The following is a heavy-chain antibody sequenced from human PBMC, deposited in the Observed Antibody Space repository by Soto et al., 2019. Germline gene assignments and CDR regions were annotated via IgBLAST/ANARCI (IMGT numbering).Heavy chain of an antibody. J-gene: IGHJ4*02. V-gene: IGHV4-30-2*01. CDR1: GGSISSGDYS. Sequence: PSETLSLTCAVSGGSISSGDYSWSWIRQPPGKGLEWIGHIYDSGSTYYNPSFKSRVSLLVDGSTNQFSLKLSSVTAADTAVYYCASRDPGTSVDYWGQGTLVTVSS. CDR3: ASRDPGTSVDY. CDR2: IYDSGST. D-gene: IGHD1-7*01.